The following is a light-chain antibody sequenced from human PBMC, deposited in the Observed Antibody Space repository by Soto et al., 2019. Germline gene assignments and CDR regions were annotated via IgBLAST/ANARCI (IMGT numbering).Light chain of an antibody. CDR1: SSDVGAYNY. V-gene: IGLV2-8*01. J-gene: IGLJ2*01. Sequence: QSALTQPPSASGSPGQSVTISCTGTSSDVGAYNYVSWYQQHPGKAPKVMIYEVSKWPSGVPDRFSGSKSGNTASLTVSGLQAEDEADYYCSSYAGSNNPVVFGGGPKLTVL. CDR2: EVS. CDR3: SSYAGSNNPVV.